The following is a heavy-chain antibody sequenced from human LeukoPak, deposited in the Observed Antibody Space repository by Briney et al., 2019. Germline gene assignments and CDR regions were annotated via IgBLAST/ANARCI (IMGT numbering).Heavy chain of an antibody. J-gene: IGHJ5*02. D-gene: IGHD5-12*01. CDR1: EFSFSTHA. V-gene: IGHV3-30*04. CDR2: ISYDGTNK. Sequence: GGSLRLSCSASEFSFSTHALHWVRQAPGKGLEWVTIISYDGTNKYYADSVKGRFTISRDNFKNTLYLQMNSPGPGDTAVYFCAGGSKYSGYDYPSSWGQGTLVTVSS. CDR3: AGGSKYSGYDYPSS.